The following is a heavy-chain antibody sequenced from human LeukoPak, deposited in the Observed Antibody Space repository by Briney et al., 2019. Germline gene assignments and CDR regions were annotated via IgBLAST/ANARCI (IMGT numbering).Heavy chain of an antibody. CDR3: ARALGPSLAFDY. CDR2: INHSGST. V-gene: IGHV4-34*01. Sequence: SETLSLTCAVYGGSFSGYYWSRIRQPPGKGLEWIGEINHSGSTNYNPSLKSRVTISVDTSKNQFSLKLSSVTAADTAVYYCARALGPSLAFDYWGQGTLVTVSS. CDR1: GGSFSGYY. D-gene: IGHD1-26*01. J-gene: IGHJ4*02.